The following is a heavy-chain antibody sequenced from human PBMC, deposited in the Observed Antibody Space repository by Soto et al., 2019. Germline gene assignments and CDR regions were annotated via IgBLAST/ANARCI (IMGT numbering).Heavy chain of an antibody. CDR3: ARELSSSSWYSPRGYYYYGLDV. V-gene: IGHV3-33*01. CDR2: IWYDGSNK. Sequence: PGGSVRLSCAASGFTFSSYGMHWVRQAPGKGLEWVAVIWYDGSNKYYADSVKGRFTISRDNSKNTLYLQMNSLRAEDTAVYYCARELSSSSWYSPRGYYYYGLDVWGQGTTVTVSS. J-gene: IGHJ6*02. CDR1: GFTFSSYG. D-gene: IGHD6-13*01.